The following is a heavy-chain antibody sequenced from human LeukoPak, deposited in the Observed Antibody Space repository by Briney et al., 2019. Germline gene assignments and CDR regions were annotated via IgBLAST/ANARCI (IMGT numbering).Heavy chain of an antibody. CDR3: ARHDSTVAAGMFVGSLFLGTSTVPVFDY. D-gene: IGHD6-19*01. J-gene: IGHJ4*02. CDR1: GGSISSSSYY. CDR2: IYYSGST. V-gene: IGHV4-39*01. Sequence: PSETLSLTCTVSGGSISSSSYYWGWIRQPPGKGLEWIGSIYYSGSTYYNPSLKSRVTISVDTSKNQFSLKLSSVTAADTAVYYCARHDSTVAAGMFVGSLFLGTSTVPVFDYWGQGTLVTVSS.